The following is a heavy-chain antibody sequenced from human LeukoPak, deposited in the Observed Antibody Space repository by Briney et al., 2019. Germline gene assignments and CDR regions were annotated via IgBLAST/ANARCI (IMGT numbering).Heavy chain of an antibody. J-gene: IGHJ4*02. CDR3: ARSLSRSSYGNFDY. CDR1: GGSIRSGDFY. D-gene: IGHD3-16*01. V-gene: IGHV4-30-4*01. Sequence: SSQTLSLTCTVSGGSIRSGDFYWSWIRQPPGKGLEWIGYIYYSGSTNYNPSLKSRVTISIDMSKNQFSLKLSSVTAADTAVYYCARSLSRSSYGNFDYWGQGTLVTVSS. CDR2: IYYSGST.